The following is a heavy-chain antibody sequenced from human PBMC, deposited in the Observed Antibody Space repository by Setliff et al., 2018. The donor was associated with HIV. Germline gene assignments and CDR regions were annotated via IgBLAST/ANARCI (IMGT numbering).Heavy chain of an antibody. CDR2: IDAEDGET. D-gene: IGHD2-8*01. V-gene: IGHV1-69-2*01. CDR3: ATSVNAFDY. J-gene: IGHJ4*02. Sequence: VKVSCKASGYTFTDYSIHWVQQAPGKGLEWMGRIDAEDGETVFAREFQGRVTITADTSTDTVYMEVRSLRSDDTAVYYCATSVNAFDYWGQGTLVTVSS. CDR1: GYTFTDYS.